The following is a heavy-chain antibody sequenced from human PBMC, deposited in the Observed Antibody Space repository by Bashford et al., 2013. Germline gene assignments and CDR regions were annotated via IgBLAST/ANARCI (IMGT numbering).Heavy chain of an antibody. V-gene: IGHV7-4-1*02. Sequence: ASVKVSCKASGYNFNRFGLHWVRQAPGQGLEWMGWINTNTGNPTYAQGFTGRFVFSLDTSVSTAYLQISSLKAEDTAVYYCARVYSSHKWGYYYMDVWGKGTTVTVSS. J-gene: IGHJ6*03. CDR2: INTNTGNP. CDR3: ARVYSSHKWGYYYMDV. D-gene: IGHD6-13*01. CDR1: GYNFNRFG.